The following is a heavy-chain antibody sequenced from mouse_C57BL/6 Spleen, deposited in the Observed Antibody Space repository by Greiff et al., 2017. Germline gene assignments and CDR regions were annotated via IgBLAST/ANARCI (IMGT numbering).Heavy chain of an antibody. CDR2: INPGSGGT. Sequence: QVQLQQSGAELVRPGTSVKVSCKASGYAFTNYLIEWVKQRPGQGLEWIGVINPGSGGTNYNEKFKGKATLTAEQSYSTAYMQLSSLTSEDSAVYVCARSILRGGHYAMDYWGQGTSVTVSS. V-gene: IGHV1-54*01. CDR1: GYAFTNYL. CDR3: ARSILRGGHYAMDY. D-gene: IGHD2-4*01. J-gene: IGHJ4*01.